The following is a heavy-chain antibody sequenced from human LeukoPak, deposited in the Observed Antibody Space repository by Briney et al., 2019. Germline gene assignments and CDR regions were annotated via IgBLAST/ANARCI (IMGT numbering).Heavy chain of an antibody. CDR1: GYSLSSGYY. Sequence: SDTLSLTCALSGYSLSSGYYWGWIRPAPGKGLEWVGTIYHSGNTYYNPFLKGRVTLSVDPSKKQFSLKLSSVTAADTAVYYCARLVRGVIKCYFDYWGQGTLVTVSS. D-gene: IGHD3-10*01. J-gene: IGHJ4*02. CDR2: IYHSGNT. V-gene: IGHV4-38-2*01. CDR3: ARLVRGVIKCYFDY.